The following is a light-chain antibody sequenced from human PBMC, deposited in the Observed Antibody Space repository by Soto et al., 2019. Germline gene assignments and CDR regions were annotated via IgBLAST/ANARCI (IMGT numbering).Light chain of an antibody. CDR3: ATWYASLSGWV. CDR2: DSN. CDR1: TSNIGGNH. Sequence: QSVLTQSPSASGTPGQRVTISCSGGTSNIGGNHVDWYQQYPRTAPNLLIYDSNHRPSGVPARFSGSKSGTSASLAIRGLQPEDEADYYCATWYASLSGWVFGGGTKLTVL. V-gene: IGLV1-44*01. J-gene: IGLJ3*02.